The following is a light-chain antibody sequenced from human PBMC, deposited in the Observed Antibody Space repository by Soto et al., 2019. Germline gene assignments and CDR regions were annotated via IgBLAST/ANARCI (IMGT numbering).Light chain of an antibody. Sequence: QSVLTQPASVSGSPGQSITISCTGTSSDVGGYNYVSWYQQHPGKAPKLMIYEVSNRPSGVSNRFSGSKSGNTASLTISGLQAEDEADYYCSSYTSNSPYVLGTGTKVT. J-gene: IGLJ1*01. V-gene: IGLV2-14*01. CDR3: SSYTSNSPYV. CDR2: EVS. CDR1: SSDVGGYNY.